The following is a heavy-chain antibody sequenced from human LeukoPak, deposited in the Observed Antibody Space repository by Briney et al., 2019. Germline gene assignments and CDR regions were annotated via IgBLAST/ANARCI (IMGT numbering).Heavy chain of an antibody. D-gene: IGHD6-13*01. J-gene: IGHJ4*02. CDR2: IYYSGSN. V-gene: IGHV4-59*01. CDR3: ARTASSSGYSSSWLYYFDY. CDR1: GFSISSYY. Sequence: SGTLSLSCTVSGFSISSYYMNWVRQPPGKGLEWMGYIYYSGSNKYNAYLKKRVFITVDTTKNHSSLQLITVTAADTAVYYCARTASSSGYSSSWLYYFDYWGQGTLVTVSS.